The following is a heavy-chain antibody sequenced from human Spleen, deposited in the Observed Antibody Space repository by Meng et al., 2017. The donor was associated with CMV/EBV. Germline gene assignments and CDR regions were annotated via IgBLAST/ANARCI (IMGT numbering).Heavy chain of an antibody. CDR1: GFSFSSYG. D-gene: IGHD3-3*01. CDR3: ARGIGSITIFGVVARYYGMDV. Sequence: GESLKISCAASGFSFSSYGMHWVRQAPGKGLEWVTNIWYDGSNKYYADSVKGRFTISRDNFKNTLYLQMNSLRAEDTAVYYCARGIGSITIFGVVARYYGMDVWGQGTTVTVSS. CDR2: IWYDGSNK. J-gene: IGHJ6*02. V-gene: IGHV3-33*01.